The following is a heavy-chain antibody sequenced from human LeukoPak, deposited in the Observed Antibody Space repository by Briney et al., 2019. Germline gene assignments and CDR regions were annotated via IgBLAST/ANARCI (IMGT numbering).Heavy chain of an antibody. V-gene: IGHV3-21*01. CDR1: GFTFSSYS. CDR3: ASGGFYCSSTTCPPD. Sequence: GGSLRLSCAASGFTFSSYSMNWVRQAPGKGLEWVSSITSSSSYIYYADSVKGRFTISRDNAKNSLYLQMNSLRAEDTAVYYCASGGFYCSSTTCPPDWGQGTLVTVSS. J-gene: IGHJ4*02. CDR2: ITSSSSYI. D-gene: IGHD2-2*01.